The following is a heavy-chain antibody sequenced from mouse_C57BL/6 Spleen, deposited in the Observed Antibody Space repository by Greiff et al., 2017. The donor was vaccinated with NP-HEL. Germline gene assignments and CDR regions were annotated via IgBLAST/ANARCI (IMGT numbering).Heavy chain of an antibody. CDR1: GYSITSGYY. CDR2: ISYDGSN. V-gene: IGHV3-6*01. D-gene: IGHD2-12*01. J-gene: IGHJ2*01. Sequence: VQLQQSGPGLVKPSQSLSLTCSVTGYSITSGYYWNWIRQFPGNKLEWMGYISYDGSNNYNPSLKNRISITRDTSKNQFFLKFNSVTTEDTATYYSARNDGDYFDYWGQGTPLTLSS. CDR3: ARNDGDYFDY.